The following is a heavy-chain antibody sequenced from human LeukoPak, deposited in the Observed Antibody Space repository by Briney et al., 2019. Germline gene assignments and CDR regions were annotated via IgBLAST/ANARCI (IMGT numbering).Heavy chain of an antibody. CDR1: GFTFSSYS. D-gene: IGHD3-22*01. Sequence: GGSLRLSCAASGFTFSSYSMNWVRQAPGKGLEWVSYISSSSSTIYYADSVKGRFTISRDNAKNSLYLQMNSLRDEDTAVYYCTRDGYDSSGYYPDYWGQGTLVTVSS. V-gene: IGHV3-48*02. CDR3: TRDGYDSSGYYPDY. J-gene: IGHJ4*02. CDR2: ISSSSSTI.